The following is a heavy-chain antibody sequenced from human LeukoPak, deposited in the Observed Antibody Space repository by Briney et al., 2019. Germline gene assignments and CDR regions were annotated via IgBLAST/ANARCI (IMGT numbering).Heavy chain of an antibody. CDR2: IYHSGST. CDR3: ARDDFWSDY. J-gene: IGHJ4*02. Sequence: PSQTLSLTCTGSGGSISSGGYYWSWIRQPPGKGLEWTGYIYHSGSTYYNPSLKSRVTISVDRSKNHFSLKLSSVTAADTAVYYCARDDFWSDYWGQGTLVTVSS. V-gene: IGHV4-30-2*01. CDR1: GGSISSGGYY. D-gene: IGHD3-3*01.